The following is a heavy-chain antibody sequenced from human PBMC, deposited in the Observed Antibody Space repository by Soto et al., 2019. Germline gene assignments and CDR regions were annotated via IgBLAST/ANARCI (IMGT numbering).Heavy chain of an antibody. Sequence: PGESLKISCKGSGYSFTSHWIGWVRQMPGKGLEWMGIIFPDDSDTRYSPSFQGQVTISADKSIDTAYLQWSSLKASDTAMYYCARRHSYGLDFWGQGTLVTVSS. V-gene: IGHV5-51*01. CDR3: ARRHSYGLDF. CDR1: GYSFTSHW. J-gene: IGHJ4*02. CDR2: IFPDDSDT. D-gene: IGHD5-18*01.